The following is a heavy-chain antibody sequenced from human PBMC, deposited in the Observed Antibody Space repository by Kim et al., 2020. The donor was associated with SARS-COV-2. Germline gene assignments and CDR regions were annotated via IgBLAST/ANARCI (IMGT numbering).Heavy chain of an antibody. CDR1: GFTFRSYA. V-gene: IGHV3-23*01. CDR2: ISGNGGST. J-gene: IGHJ4*02. Sequence: GGSLRLSCATSGFTFRSYAMSWVRQAPGKGLEWVSAISGNGGSTYYADSVKGRFTISRDNSKNTLYLQVNSLRAEDTAIYYCAKDIVLTMYDVAGDYWGQGTLVTVSS. D-gene: IGHD2-8*01. CDR3: AKDIVLTMYDVAGDY.